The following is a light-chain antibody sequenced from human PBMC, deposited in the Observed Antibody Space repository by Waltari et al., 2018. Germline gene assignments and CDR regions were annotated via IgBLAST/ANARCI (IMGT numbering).Light chain of an antibody. CDR2: DVN. Sequence: QCALTQPPPASGSPGQSVPLSCTGTSSDVAFYDFVSWYKQDPGKAPKLIIYDVNKRPSGVPGRFSGSKSGNTASLIVSGLQADDEAYYYCSSYAGDNILIFGGGTKLTV. J-gene: IGLJ2*01. CDR1: SSDVAFYDF. CDR3: SSYAGDNILI. V-gene: IGLV2-8*01.